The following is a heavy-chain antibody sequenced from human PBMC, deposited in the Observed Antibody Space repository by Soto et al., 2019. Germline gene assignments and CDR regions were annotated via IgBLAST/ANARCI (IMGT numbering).Heavy chain of an antibody. J-gene: IGHJ4*02. Sequence: EVHLVESGGGLVQPGGSLRLSCAASGFTFSRHRMSWVRQAPGKGLEWVANIKEDGSEKNYVDSVKGRFTIARDSVKNALYLQMSSLRAEDTAVYYCAIEEIGAGEFEYWGQGALVTVSS. CDR2: IKEDGSEK. D-gene: IGHD3-10*01. CDR3: AIEEIGAGEFEY. V-gene: IGHV3-7*01. CDR1: GFTFSRHR.